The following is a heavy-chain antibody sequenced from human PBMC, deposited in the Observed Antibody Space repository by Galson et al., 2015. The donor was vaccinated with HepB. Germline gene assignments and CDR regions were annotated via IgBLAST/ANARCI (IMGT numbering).Heavy chain of an antibody. D-gene: IGHD3-10*01. CDR2: ISAYNGNT. CDR3: ARDGYYYGSGSPGFDP. J-gene: IGHJ5*02. V-gene: IGHV1-18*01. Sequence: SVKVSCKASGYTFTSYGISWVRQAPGQGLEWMGWISAYNGNTNYAQKLQGRVTMTTDTPTSTAYMELRSLRSDDTAVYYCARDGYYYGSGSPGFDPWGQGTLVTVSS. CDR1: GYTFTSYG.